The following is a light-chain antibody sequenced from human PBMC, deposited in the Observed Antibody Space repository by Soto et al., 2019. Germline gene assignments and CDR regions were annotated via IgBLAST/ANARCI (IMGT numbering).Light chain of an antibody. CDR2: NNN. J-gene: IGLJ1*01. CDR3: AAWDDSLNGYG. Sequence: QSVLTQPPSASGTPGQRVTISCSGGSSNIGTNAVNWYQQLPGTAPKLLIYNNNQRPSGVPDRFSGSKSGTSASLAISGLQSEDEADYYCAAWDDSLNGYGFGTGTKLTVL. CDR1: SSNIGTNA. V-gene: IGLV1-44*01.